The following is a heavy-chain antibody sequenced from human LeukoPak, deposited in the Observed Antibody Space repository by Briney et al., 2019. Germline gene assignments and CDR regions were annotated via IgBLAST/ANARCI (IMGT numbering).Heavy chain of an antibody. D-gene: IGHD3-22*01. CDR3: SRIFYHGGAGYYPDH. CDR1: GFIFSNYG. CDR2: SKNKAYGHST. J-gene: IGHJ4*02. V-gene: IGHV3-72*01. Sequence: LSGGSLRLSCAASGFIFSNYGMRWVRQAPGKGLEWIGRSKNKAYGHSTVYAASVKGRFTFSRDDPKNSLYLQMDSLRDEDTAVYYCSRIFYHGGAGYYPDHWGQGTLVTVSS.